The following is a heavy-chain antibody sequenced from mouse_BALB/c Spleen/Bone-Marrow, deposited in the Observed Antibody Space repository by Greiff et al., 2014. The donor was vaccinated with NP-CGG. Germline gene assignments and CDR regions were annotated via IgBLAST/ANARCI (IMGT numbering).Heavy chain of an antibody. J-gene: IGHJ4*01. D-gene: IGHD2-14*01. V-gene: IGHV5-4*02. CDR2: ISYGGSYI. CDR1: GFTFSDFY. Sequence: VQLKQSGGGLVKPGGSLKLSCAASGFTFSDFYMYWVRQTPEKRLEWVATISYGGSYIYYPDSVKGRFTISRDDAKNNLYLQMSSLKSEDTAMYYCARERGVQGYAMDYWGQGTSVTVSS. CDR3: ARERGVQGYAMDY.